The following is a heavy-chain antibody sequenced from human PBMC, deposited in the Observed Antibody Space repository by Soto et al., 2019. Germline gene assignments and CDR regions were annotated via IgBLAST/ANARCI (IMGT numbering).Heavy chain of an antibody. CDR1: GGSISSGDYY. D-gene: IGHD2-15*01. J-gene: IGHJ4*02. CDR2: VYYSGST. Sequence: SDTLSLTCTVSGGSISSGDYYWSWIRQPPGKGLEWIGYVYYSGSTYYNPSLKSRVTISVDTSKNQFSLKLSSVTAADTAVYYCARAPGVYCSGGSCYARYYFDYWGQGTLVTVSS. V-gene: IGHV4-30-4*02. CDR3: ARAPGVYCSGGSCYARYYFDY.